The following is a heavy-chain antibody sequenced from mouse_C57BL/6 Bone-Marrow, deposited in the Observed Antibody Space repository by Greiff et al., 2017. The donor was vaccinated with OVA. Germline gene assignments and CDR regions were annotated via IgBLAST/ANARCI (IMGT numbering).Heavy chain of an antibody. J-gene: IGHJ3*01. V-gene: IGHV1-59*01. D-gene: IGHD1-1*01. CDR1: GYTFTSYW. Sequence: QVQLQQPGAELVRPGTSVKLSCKASGYTFTSYWMHWVKQRPGQGLEWIGVIDPSDSYTNYNQKFKGKATLTVDTSSSTAYMQLSSLTSEDSAVYYCESITTGRGAYWGQGTLVTVSA. CDR2: IDPSDSYT. CDR3: ESITTGRGAY.